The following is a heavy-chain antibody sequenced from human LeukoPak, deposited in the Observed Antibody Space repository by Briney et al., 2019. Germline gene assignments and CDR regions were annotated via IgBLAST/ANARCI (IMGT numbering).Heavy chain of an antibody. CDR2: IYHSGST. CDR3: ASRADCSGGSCYTVYDAFDI. D-gene: IGHD2-15*01. Sequence: PSQTLSLTCTVSGGSISSGGYYWSRIRQPPGRGLEWIGYIYHSGSTYYDPSLKSRVTISVDRSKNQFSLKLSSVTAADTAVYYCASRADCSGGSCYTVYDAFDIWGQGTMVTVSS. J-gene: IGHJ3*02. CDR1: GGSISSGGYY. V-gene: IGHV4-30-2*01.